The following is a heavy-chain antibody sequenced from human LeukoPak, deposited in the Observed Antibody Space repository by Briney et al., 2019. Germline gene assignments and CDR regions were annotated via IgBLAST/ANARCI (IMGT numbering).Heavy chain of an antibody. D-gene: IGHD6-6*01. Sequence: GGSLRLSWAPSGCTVSSYGVHWVRQAPGKGLEWVAFIRYDGRNKYYAESVKDRFTISRENSKNTLYLQMNSLRAEDTAVYYCAKLISGAARNFDYWGQGTLVTVSS. V-gene: IGHV3-30*02. CDR3: AKLISGAARNFDY. CDR1: GCTVSSYG. CDR2: IRYDGRNK. J-gene: IGHJ4*02.